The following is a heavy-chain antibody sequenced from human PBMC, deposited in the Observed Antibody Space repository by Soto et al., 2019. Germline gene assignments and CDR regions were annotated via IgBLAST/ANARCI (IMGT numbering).Heavy chain of an antibody. V-gene: IGHV1-3*01. CDR1: GYTFTSYA. J-gene: IGHJ4*02. CDR2: INAGNGNT. Sequence: QVQLVQSGAEVKKPGASVKVSFKASGYTFTSYAMHWVRQAPGQRLEWMGWINAGNGNTKYSQKFQGRVTITRDTSASTAYMELSSLRSEDTAVYYCARGYYDSSGHLDYWGQGTLVTVSS. D-gene: IGHD3-22*01. CDR3: ARGYYDSSGHLDY.